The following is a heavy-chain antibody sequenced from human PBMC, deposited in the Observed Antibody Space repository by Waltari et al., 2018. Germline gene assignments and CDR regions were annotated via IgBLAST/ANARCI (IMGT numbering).Heavy chain of an antibody. J-gene: IGHJ6*02. CDR3: AKDLEVVPAAIPYYYYGMDV. D-gene: IGHD2-2*01. Sequence: EVQLVESGGGLVQPGGSLRLSCAAYGFTFRSYAMSWVRQAPGKGLEWVSAISGSGGSTYYADSVKGRFTISRDNSKNTLYLQMNSLRAEDTAVYYCAKDLEVVPAAIPYYYYGMDVWGQGTTVTVSS. CDR1: GFTFRSYA. V-gene: IGHV3-23*04. CDR2: ISGSGGST.